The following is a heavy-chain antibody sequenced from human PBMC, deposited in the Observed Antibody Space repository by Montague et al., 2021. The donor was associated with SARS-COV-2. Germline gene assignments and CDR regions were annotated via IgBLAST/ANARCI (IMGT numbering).Heavy chain of an antibody. J-gene: IGHJ6*02. Sequence: SETLSLTRILSGGFISDSYCWSCIHQAPGKGLGCLGSHYRSRSVYSNPLHKRGITIAVDTSKNHFSLMPTSATAAETAVYYCRLGGEGAHFAMDVWGQGTPVTVSS. CDR1: GGFISDSYC. CDR3: RLGGEGAHFAMDV. CDR2: HYRSRSV. V-gene: IGHV4-39*02. D-gene: IGHD6-19*01.